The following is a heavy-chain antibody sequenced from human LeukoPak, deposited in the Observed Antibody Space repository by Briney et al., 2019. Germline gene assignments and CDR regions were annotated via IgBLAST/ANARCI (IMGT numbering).Heavy chain of an antibody. J-gene: IGHJ3*02. V-gene: IGHV4-34*01. CDR3: ARGLFALYDFWGGHKRKDAFDI. Sequence: PSETLSLTCAVYGGSFSGYYWSWIRQHPGKGLEWIGYIYYSGSTNYNPSLKSRVTISVDTSKNQFSLKLSSVTAADTAVYYCARGLFALYDFWGGHKRKDAFDIWGQGTMVTVSS. CDR2: IYYSGST. D-gene: IGHD3-3*01. CDR1: GGSFSGYY.